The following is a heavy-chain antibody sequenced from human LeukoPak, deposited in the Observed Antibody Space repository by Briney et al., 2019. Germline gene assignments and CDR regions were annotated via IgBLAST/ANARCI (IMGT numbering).Heavy chain of an antibody. V-gene: IGHV4-39*07. CDR3: ARVISRSVLRYFDWLLGFDY. J-gene: IGHJ4*02. D-gene: IGHD3-9*01. Sequence: SETLSLTCIVSGGSSSSTNYYWGWIRQPPGTGLECIGSIYYSGRTYYKPSLKSRVTISVDTSKNQFSLKLSSVTAADTAVYYCARVISRSVLRYFDWLLGFDYWGQGTLVTVSS. CDR2: IYYSGRT. CDR1: GGSSSSTNYY.